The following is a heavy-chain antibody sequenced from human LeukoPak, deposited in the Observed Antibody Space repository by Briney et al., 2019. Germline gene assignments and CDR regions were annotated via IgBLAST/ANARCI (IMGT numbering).Heavy chain of an antibody. V-gene: IGHV4-4*07. J-gene: IGHJ4*02. CDR3: ARDHGKNYYDSSGYNY. D-gene: IGHD3-22*01. Sequence: SETLSLTCTVSSGSISNYYWSWIRQSAGKGLEWIGRISSSGSTNYNPSLKSRVTMSVDTSKNRFSLNLTSVTAADTAVYYCARDHGKNYYDSSGYNYWGQGTLVTVSS. CDR1: SGSISNYY. CDR2: ISSSGST.